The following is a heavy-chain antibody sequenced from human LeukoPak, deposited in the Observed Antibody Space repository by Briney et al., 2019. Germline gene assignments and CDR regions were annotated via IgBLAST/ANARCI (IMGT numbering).Heavy chain of an antibody. V-gene: IGHV3-74*01. CDR3: ARDLRQWLVGYYFDY. Sequence: GGPLRLSCAASGFTFSRDWMHWVRQAPGKGLVWVSRINSDGSITTYADSVKGRFTISRDNSKNTLYLQMNSLRAEDTAVYYCARDLRQWLVGYYFDYWGQGTLVTVSS. J-gene: IGHJ4*02. CDR2: INSDGSIT. D-gene: IGHD6-19*01. CDR1: GFTFSRDW.